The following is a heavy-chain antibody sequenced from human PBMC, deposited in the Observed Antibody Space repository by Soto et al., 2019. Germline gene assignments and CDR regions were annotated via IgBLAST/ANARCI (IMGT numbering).Heavy chain of an antibody. CDR1: GFTFDDYA. CDR3: AKIAVAGTLSDYYYYMDV. Sequence: PGGSLRLSCAASGFTFDDYAMHWVRQAPGKGLEWVSGISWNSGSIGYADSVKGRFTISRDNAKNSLYLQMNSLRAEDTALYYCAKIAVAGTLSDYYYYMDVWGKGTTVTVSS. D-gene: IGHD6-19*01. V-gene: IGHV3-9*01. CDR2: ISWNSGSI. J-gene: IGHJ6*03.